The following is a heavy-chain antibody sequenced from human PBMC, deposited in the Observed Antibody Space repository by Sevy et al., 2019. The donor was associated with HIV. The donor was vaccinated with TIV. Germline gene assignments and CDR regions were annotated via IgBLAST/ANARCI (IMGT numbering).Heavy chain of an antibody. CDR2: IYYSGSV. CDR1: GGSISSRAYY. J-gene: IGHJ4*02. V-gene: IGHV4-31*03. Sequence: HSETLSLTCTVSGGSISSRAYYWTWIRQHPGKGLEWIGYIYYSGSVFYNPSLSSRVTISLDAPNSQFSLRLVSVTAADTCVYYCAIQPGYYDTLTEWSPRYYFDSWGQGTLVTVSS. D-gene: IGHD3-9*01. CDR3: AIQPGYYDTLTEWSPRYYFDS.